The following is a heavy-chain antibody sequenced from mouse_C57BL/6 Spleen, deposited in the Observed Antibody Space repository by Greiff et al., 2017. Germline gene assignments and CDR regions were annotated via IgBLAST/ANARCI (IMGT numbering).Heavy chain of an antibody. CDR3: ARGYTDY. Sequence: EVQLVESGGGLVKPGGSLKLSCAASGFTFSDYGMHWVRQAPEKGLEWVAYISGGSSTIYYADTVKGRFTISRDNAKNTLFLQMTSLRSEDTAMYYCARGYTDYWGQGTTLTVSS. CDR2: ISGGSSTI. V-gene: IGHV5-17*01. D-gene: IGHD1-2*01. CDR1: GFTFSDYG. J-gene: IGHJ2*01.